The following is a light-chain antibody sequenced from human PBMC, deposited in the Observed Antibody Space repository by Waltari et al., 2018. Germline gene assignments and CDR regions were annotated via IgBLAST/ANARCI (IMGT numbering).Light chain of an antibody. CDR2: DAS. Sequence: EIVSTQSPGTLSLSPGERATLSCRASQSVSRTLAWYQQTPGQAPRLLICDASTRATGIADRFSGSGSGTDFSLTISRLEPEDFAVYYCQKYGRLPATFGQGTKVEIK. V-gene: IGKV3-20*01. CDR1: QSVSRT. J-gene: IGKJ1*01. CDR3: QKYGRLPAT.